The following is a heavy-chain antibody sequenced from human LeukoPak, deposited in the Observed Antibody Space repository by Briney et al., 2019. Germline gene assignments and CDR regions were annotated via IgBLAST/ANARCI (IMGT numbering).Heavy chain of an antibody. J-gene: IGHJ6*03. Sequence: PSETLSLTCTVSGGSISSGDYYWSWIRQPPGKGLEWIAYMYYSGSTYYNPSLKSRVTISVDTSKNQFSLKLSSVTAADTAVYYCAREVKRFQPSYYMDVWGKGTMVTVSS. CDR3: AREVKRFQPSYYMDV. D-gene: IGHD3-3*01. CDR2: MYYSGST. CDR1: GGSISSGDYY. V-gene: IGHV4-30-4*01.